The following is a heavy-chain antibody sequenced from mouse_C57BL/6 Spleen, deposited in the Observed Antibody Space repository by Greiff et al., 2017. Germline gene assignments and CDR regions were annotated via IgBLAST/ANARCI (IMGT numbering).Heavy chain of an antibody. V-gene: IGHV1-39*01. CDR3: AIGFINCGSSPHYSMDY. D-gene: IGHD1-1*01. Sequence: VQLQQSGPELVKPGASVKISCKASGYSFTDYNMNWVKQSKGKSLEWIGVINTNYGTTSYNQKFKGKATLTVDQSYSTAYMQLNSLTSEDSAVYYCAIGFINCGSSPHYSMDYWRQGTSDTVSS. J-gene: IGHJ4*01. CDR2: INTNYGTT. CDR1: GYSFTDYN.